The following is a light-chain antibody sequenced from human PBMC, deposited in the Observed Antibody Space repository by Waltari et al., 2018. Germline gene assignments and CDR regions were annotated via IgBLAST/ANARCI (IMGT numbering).Light chain of an antibody. CDR1: QGIGRW. V-gene: IGKV1-5*03. J-gene: IGKJ1*01. CDR2: KAS. CDR3: QHYNSYSSWT. Sequence: DIQITPSPSTLSASVGDRDTITCRASQGIGRWLAWYQQKPGKAPKFLIYKASSLESGVPERFSGSGSGTEFTLTISSLQPDDFATYYCQHYNSYSSWTFGQGTKVEIK.